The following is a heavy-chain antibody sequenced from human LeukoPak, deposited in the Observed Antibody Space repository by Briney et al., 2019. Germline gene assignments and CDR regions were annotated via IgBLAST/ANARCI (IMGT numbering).Heavy chain of an antibody. CDR3: ARVTTVTTSFHFDY. CDR2: IYYSGST. V-gene: IGHV4-30-4*01. D-gene: IGHD4-17*01. CDR1: GGSISIRGYY. J-gene: IGHJ4*02. Sequence: PSETLSPTRPLSGGSISIRGYYWTWIRQPPGEGLEWIGYIYYSGSTYYHPSLKSRVTISLDTSKNQFSLKLSSVTAADTAVYYCARVTTVTTSFHFDYWGQGTLVTVSS.